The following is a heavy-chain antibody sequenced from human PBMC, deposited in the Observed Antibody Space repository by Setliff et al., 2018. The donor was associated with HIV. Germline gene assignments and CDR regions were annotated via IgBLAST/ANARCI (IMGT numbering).Heavy chain of an antibody. CDR3: AKADYCSGGSCNSRRSIDY. J-gene: IGHJ4*02. CDR1: GYTFNNFY. V-gene: IGHV1-46*02. D-gene: IGHD2-15*01. Sequence: GASVKVSCRASGYTFNNFYLHWVRLAPGQGLEWMGIINPLGGNTNYYAQKFQGRVTMTRDTSTSTIYMELSSLRSEDTAVYYCAKADYCSGGSCNSRRSIDYWGQGTLVTVSS. CDR2: INPLGGNT.